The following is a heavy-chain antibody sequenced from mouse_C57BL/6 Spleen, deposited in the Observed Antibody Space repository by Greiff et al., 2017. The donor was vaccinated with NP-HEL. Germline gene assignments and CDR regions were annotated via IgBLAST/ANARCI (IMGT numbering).Heavy chain of an antibody. CDR3: ARSSYGNPFDY. Sequence: QVQLQQSGAELARPGASVKMSCKASGYTFTSYTMHWVKKRPGQGLEWIGYINPSSGYTKYNQKFKDKATLTADKSTSTADMQLSSLTSEDSAVYYCARSSYGNPFDYWGHGTTLTVSS. J-gene: IGHJ2*01. V-gene: IGHV1-4*01. CDR1: GYTFTSYT. CDR2: INPSSGYT. D-gene: IGHD2-1*01.